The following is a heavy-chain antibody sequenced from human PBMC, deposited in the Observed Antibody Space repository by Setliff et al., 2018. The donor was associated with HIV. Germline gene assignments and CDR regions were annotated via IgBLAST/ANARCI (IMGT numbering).Heavy chain of an antibody. CDR3: ARRDGYSYGFYFDY. J-gene: IGHJ4*02. Sequence: PLETLSLTCTVSGGSISSSTYYWGWIRQPPGKGLEWIGTIYYSGSTYHNPSLKSRLTISVDTSKNQFSLKLSSVTAADTAVYYCARRDGYSYGFYFDYWGQGTLVTVSS. D-gene: IGHD5-18*01. CDR1: GGSISSSTYY. V-gene: IGHV4-39*01. CDR2: IYYSGST.